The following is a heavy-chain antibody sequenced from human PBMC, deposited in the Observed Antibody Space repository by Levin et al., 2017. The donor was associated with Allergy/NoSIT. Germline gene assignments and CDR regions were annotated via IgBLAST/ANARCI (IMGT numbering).Heavy chain of an antibody. CDR3: ARARGYSYGLLWYFDY. CDR1: GFTFSSHW. J-gene: IGHJ4*02. D-gene: IGHD5-18*01. Sequence: QAGGSLRLSCAASGFTFSSHWMSWVRQAPGKGLEWVANIKQDGSERYYVDSVRGRFTISRDNAKNSVYLQMKSLRAEDSAVYYCARARGYSYGLLWYFDYWGQGTLVTVSS. CDR2: IKQDGSER. V-gene: IGHV3-7*01.